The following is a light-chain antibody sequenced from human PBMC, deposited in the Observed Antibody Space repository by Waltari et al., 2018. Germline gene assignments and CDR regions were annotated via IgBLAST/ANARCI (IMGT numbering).Light chain of an antibody. V-gene: IGLV5-45*02. Sequence: SPGASARLTCTLRSGINVGTYRIYWYQQKPGSPPQYLLRYKSDSDKQQGSGVPSRFSGSKDASANAGILLISGLQSEDEADYYCMIWHSSAWVFGGGTKLTVL. CDR1: SGINVGTYR. CDR3: MIWHSSAWV. CDR2: YKSDSDK. J-gene: IGLJ3*02.